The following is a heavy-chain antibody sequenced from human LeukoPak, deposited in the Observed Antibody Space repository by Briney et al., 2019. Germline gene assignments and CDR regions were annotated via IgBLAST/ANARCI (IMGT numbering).Heavy chain of an antibody. CDR3: ARHLSASGNNCFDP. J-gene: IGHJ5*02. Sequence: GESLKISCKGSGYSFTNYWIGWVRQMHGKGLEWMGIIYPGDSDTRYSPSFQGQVTISADKSISTAYLQWSSLKASDTAMYYCARHLSASGNNCFDPWGQGTLVTVSS. CDR2: IYPGDSDT. CDR1: GYSFTNYW. D-gene: IGHD3-10*01. V-gene: IGHV5-51*01.